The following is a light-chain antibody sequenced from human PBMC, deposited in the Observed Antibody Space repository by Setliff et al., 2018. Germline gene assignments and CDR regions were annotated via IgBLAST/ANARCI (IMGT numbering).Light chain of an antibody. V-gene: IGLV1-44*01. CDR1: SSNIGSNT. CDR3: ATWDDGLNGVV. J-gene: IGLJ2*01. Sequence: VLTQPPSASGTPGQRVTISCSGTSSNIGSNTVNWYQQFPGAAPKLLVFANSQRPSGVPDRFSGSKSGTTASLVISGLQSEDEADYYCATWDDGLNGVVFGGGTKVTVL. CDR2: ANS.